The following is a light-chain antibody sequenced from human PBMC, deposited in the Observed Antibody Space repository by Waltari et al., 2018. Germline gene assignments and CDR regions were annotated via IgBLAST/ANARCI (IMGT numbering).Light chain of an antibody. V-gene: IGKV3-15*01. CDR2: GAS. CDR1: QSVSSN. J-gene: IGKJ4*01. Sequence: EIVMTQSPATLSVSPGERVTLSCRASQSVSSNLAWYQQKPGQAPRLLIYGASTRATGIPARFSGSGSGTEFTLTISGLQSEDFAVYYCQQYNKWPPLTFGGGTKVEIK. CDR3: QQYNKWPPLT.